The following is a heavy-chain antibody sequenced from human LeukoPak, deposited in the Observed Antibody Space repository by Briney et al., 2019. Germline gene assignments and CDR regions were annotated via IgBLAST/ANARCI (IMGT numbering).Heavy chain of an antibody. CDR2: ISYDGSNK. CDR1: GFTFSSYG. J-gene: IGHJ3*02. CDR3: AKNDGSSILAAFDI. Sequence: GGSLRLSCAASGFTFSSYGMHWVRQAPGKGLEWVAVISYDGSNKYYADSVKGRFTISRDNSKNTLYLQMNSLRAEDTAVYYCAKNDGSSILAAFDIWGQGTMVTVSS. D-gene: IGHD6-6*01. V-gene: IGHV3-30*18.